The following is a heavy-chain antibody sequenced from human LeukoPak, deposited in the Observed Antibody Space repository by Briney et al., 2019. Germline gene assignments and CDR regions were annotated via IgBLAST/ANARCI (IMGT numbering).Heavy chain of an antibody. CDR3: AKGGDGYNSESYYFDY. Sequence: GGSLRVSCAASGFTFSSYAMSWVRQAPGKGLEWVSAISGSGGSTYYADSVKGRFTISRDNSKNTLYLQMNSLSAEDTAVYYCAKGGDGYNSESYYFDYWGQGTLVTVSS. CDR1: GFTFSSYA. CDR2: ISGSGGST. V-gene: IGHV3-23*01. D-gene: IGHD5-24*01. J-gene: IGHJ4*02.